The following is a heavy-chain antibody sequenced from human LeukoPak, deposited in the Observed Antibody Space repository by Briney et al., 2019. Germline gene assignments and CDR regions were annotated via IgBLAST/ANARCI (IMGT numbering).Heavy chain of an antibody. D-gene: IGHD3-22*01. Sequence: HPGGSLRLSCAASGFTFSSYGMHWVRQAPGKGLEWVAVISYDGSNKYYADSVKGRFTISRDNSKNTLYLQMNSLRAEDTAVFYCWTIVVSSKIDYWGQGTLVTVSS. CDR1: GFTFSSYG. CDR3: WTIVVSSKIDY. V-gene: IGHV3-30*03. J-gene: IGHJ4*02. CDR2: ISYDGSNK.